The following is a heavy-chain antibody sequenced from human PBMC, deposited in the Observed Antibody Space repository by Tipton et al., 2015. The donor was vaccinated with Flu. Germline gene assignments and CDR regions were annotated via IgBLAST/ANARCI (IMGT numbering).Heavy chain of an antibody. D-gene: IGHD3-10*01. CDR3: ARVGPGDDTPGVAAFDI. Sequence: SLRLSCAASGFTFSSYAMHWVRQAPGKGLEYVSAISSNGGSTYYANSVKGRFTISRDNSKNTLYLQMGSLRAEDMAVYYCARVGPGDDTPGVAAFDIWGQGTMVTVSS. V-gene: IGHV3-64*01. CDR1: GFTFSSYA. J-gene: IGHJ3*02. CDR2: ISSNGGST.